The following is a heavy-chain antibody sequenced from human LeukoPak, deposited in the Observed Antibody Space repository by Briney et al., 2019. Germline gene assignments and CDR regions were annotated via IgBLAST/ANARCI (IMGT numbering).Heavy chain of an antibody. CDR1: GFTFSSYS. Sequence: GGSLRLSCAASGFTFSSYSMSWVRQAPGKGLEWVSAIIGSGGSTYYADSVKGRFTISRDNSKNTLYLQMNSLRAEDTAVYYCAIGIAVAGLTEVYYYYGMDVWGQGTTVTVSS. CDR2: IIGSGGST. J-gene: IGHJ6*02. CDR3: AIGIAVAGLTEVYYYYGMDV. D-gene: IGHD6-19*01. V-gene: IGHV3-23*01.